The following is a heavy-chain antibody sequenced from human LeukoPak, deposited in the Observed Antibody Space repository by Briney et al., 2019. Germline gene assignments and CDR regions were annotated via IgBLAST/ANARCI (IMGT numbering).Heavy chain of an antibody. V-gene: IGHV3-21*01. CDR1: GFTFSSYS. D-gene: IGHD2-21*02. CDR2: ISSSSSYI. Sequence: GGSLRLSCAASGFTFSSYSMNWVRQAPGKGLEWVSSISSSSSYIYYADSVKGRFTIFRDNAKNTLYLQMNSLRAEDTAVYYCAHLLLSPYCGGDCYAATSDYWGQGTLVTVSS. CDR3: AHLLLSPYCGGDCYAATSDY. J-gene: IGHJ4*02.